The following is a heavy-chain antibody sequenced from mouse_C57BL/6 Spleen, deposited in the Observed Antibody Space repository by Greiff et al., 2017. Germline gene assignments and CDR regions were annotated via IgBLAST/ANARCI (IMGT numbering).Heavy chain of an antibody. V-gene: IGHV5-6*02. J-gene: IGHJ2*01. CDR2: ISSGGSYT. CDR1: GFTFSSYG. D-gene: IGHD3-2*02. CDR3: ARRGSSGYVDYFDY. Sequence: DVMLVESGGDLVKPGGSLKLSCAASGFTFSSYGMSWVRQTPDKRLEWVATISSGGSYTYYPDSVKGRFTISRDNAKNTLYLQMSSLKSEDTAMYYCARRGSSGYVDYFDYWGQGTTLTVSS.